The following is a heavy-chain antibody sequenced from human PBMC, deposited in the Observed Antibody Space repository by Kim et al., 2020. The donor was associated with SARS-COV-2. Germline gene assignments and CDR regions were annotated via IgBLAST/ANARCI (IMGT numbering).Heavy chain of an antibody. Sequence: GGSLRLSCEASGFTFSTHYMSWVRQAPGKGLEWVANIKEDASDESYADTVKGRFTISRDNARNSLYLQMNNLRAEDTAVYYCAKGWGFDNWGHGTLVTAS. V-gene: IGHV3-7*01. J-gene: IGHJ4*01. CDR3: AKGWGFDN. D-gene: IGHD3-16*01. CDR1: GFTFSTHY. CDR2: IKEDASDE.